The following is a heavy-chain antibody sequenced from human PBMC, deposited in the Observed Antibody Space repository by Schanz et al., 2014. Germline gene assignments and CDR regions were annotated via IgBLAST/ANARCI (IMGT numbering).Heavy chain of an antibody. CDR3: ARDTTWRLDL. CDR1: GGSISSATYY. Sequence: QVQLQESGPGLVKPSGTLSLTCAVSGGSISSATYYWSWVRQPAGKGLEWIGRIYSRGSSTYNPSLKSRVTISIDTSTNQFSLTLTSLTAADTAVYYCARDTTWRLDLWGRGTLVTVSS. J-gene: IGHJ2*01. CDR2: IYSRGSS. V-gene: IGHV4-61*02. D-gene: IGHD1-1*01.